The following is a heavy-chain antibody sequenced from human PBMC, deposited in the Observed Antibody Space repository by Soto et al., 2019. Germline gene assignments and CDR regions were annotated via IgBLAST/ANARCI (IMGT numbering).Heavy chain of an antibody. J-gene: IGHJ5*02. CDR1: GGTFSSYA. CDR3: ARDRGRITMIVVVSGWFDP. V-gene: IGHV1-69*01. D-gene: IGHD3-22*01. CDR2: IIPIFGTA. Sequence: QVQLVQSGAEVKKPGSSVKVSCKASGGTFSSYAISWVRQAPGQGLEWMGGIIPIFGTANYAQKFQGRVTITADESTSTADMERSSLRSEDTAVYYCARDRGRITMIVVVSGWFDPWGQGTLVTVS.